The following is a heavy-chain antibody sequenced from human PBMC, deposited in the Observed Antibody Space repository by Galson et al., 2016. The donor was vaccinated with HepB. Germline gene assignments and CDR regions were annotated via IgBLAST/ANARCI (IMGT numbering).Heavy chain of an antibody. V-gene: IGHV3-7*01. Sequence: SLRLSCAASGFIFSSYWMNWARQAPGKGLEWVADIKQDGSEKYYVDSVEGRFTVSRDNAKNSLYLQMSSLRAEDTAVYYCATMFYYYGSGFDRVDAFYIWGQGTMVTVSS. CDR2: IKQDGSEK. J-gene: IGHJ3*02. CDR1: GFIFSSYW. D-gene: IGHD3-22*01. CDR3: ATMFYYYGSGFDRVDAFYI.